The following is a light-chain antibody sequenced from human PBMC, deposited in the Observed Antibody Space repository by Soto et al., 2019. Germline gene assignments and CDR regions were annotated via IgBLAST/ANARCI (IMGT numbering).Light chain of an antibody. J-gene: IGKJ1*01. CDR3: QQYNGLPTWT. Sequence: DLQMTQSPSTLSASVGDRVTITCRASQNINIWLAWYQQKPGTAPKLLIYKASTLESGVPSRFSGNGSGTDFTLTISSLQPDDSATYYCQQYNGLPTWTFGQGTEVEMK. CDR2: KAS. CDR1: QNINIW. V-gene: IGKV1-5*03.